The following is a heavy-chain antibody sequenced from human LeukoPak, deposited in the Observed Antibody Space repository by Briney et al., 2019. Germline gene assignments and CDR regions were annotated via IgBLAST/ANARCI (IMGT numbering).Heavy chain of an antibody. CDR2: IKSKIDGGTT. V-gene: IGHV3-15*01. J-gene: IGHJ4*02. CDR3: TTIRGFCSGRSCLGY. Sequence: GSLRLSCAASGFTFSSYGMSWVRQAPGKGLEWVGRIKSKIDGGTTDYGAPVKGRFTISRDDSKNTLYLQMNSLKSEDTAVYYCTTIRGFCSGRSCLGYWGQGTLVTVSS. CDR1: GFTFSSYG. D-gene: IGHD2-15*01.